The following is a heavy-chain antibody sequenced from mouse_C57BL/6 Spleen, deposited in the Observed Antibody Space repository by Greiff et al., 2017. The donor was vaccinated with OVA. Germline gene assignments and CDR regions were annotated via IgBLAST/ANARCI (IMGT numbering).Heavy chain of an antibody. Sequence: EVKLVESGPGLVKPSQSLSLTCSVTGYSITSGYYWNWIRQFPGNKLEWMGYISYDGSNNYNPSLKNRISITRDTSKNQFFLKLNSVTTEDTATYYCARGPLEDAMDYWGQGTSVTVSS. J-gene: IGHJ4*01. CDR1: GYSITSGYY. V-gene: IGHV3-6*01. CDR3: ARGPLEDAMDY. CDR2: ISYDGSN.